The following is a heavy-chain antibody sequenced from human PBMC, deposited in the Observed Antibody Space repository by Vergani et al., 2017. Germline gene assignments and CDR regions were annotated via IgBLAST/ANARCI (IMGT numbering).Heavy chain of an antibody. V-gene: IGHV4-61*02. CDR2: IYVSGIT. CDR3: ARDNKQRRPRAFDL. CDR1: GASINNDFYY. J-gene: IGHJ3*01. Sequence: QVQLQESGPGLVKPSQTLSLTCTVSGASINNDFYYWHWIRQPAGKGLEWIGRIYVSGITDYNSSLQSRVPLSVDTSKNQFSLTRTSVTAADTAVYYCARDNKQRRPRAFDLWVQGTMVTVSS. D-gene: IGHD2/OR15-2a*01.